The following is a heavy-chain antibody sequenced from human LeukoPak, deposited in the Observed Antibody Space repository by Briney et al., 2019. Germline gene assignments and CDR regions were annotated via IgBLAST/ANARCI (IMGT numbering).Heavy chain of an antibody. CDR3: AKEGFDS. CDR2: ISSSGGST. Sequence: SGGSLRLSCEGSAFIFSGHWMNWVRQAPGKGLEWVSSISSSGGSTYYADSVKGRFTISRDNSKNTLYLQMNSLRAEDTAVYYCAKEGFDSWGQGTLVTVSS. V-gene: IGHV3-23*01. J-gene: IGHJ4*02. CDR1: AFIFSGHW.